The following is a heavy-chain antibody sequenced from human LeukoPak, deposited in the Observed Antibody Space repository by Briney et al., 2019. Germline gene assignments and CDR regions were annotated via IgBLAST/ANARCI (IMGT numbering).Heavy chain of an antibody. Sequence: ASVKVSCKVSGYTLTELSISMHWVRQTHGEGREWMGGFDPEDGEKIYAQKFQGRLTMTEDTSTDTAYMELNSLTSEDTAVYYCATAPKIRTRVDYWGQGTLVTVSS. J-gene: IGHJ4*02. V-gene: IGHV1-24*01. CDR3: ATAPKIRTRVDY. D-gene: IGHD2-2*01. CDR1: GYTLTELSIS. CDR2: FDPEDGEK.